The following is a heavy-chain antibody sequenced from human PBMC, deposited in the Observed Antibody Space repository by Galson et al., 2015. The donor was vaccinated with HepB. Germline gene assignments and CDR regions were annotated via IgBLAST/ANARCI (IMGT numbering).Heavy chain of an antibody. D-gene: IGHD3-22*01. CDR1: GYFFTHFG. CDR2: ISADNGNT. CDR3: AREGLRGYYDSTGYFPFDY. V-gene: IGHV1-18*01. Sequence: SVKVSCKASGYFFTHFGINRVRQAPGQGLEWMGWISADNGNTKYAQKFQGRVTMTTDTSTSTAYVEVRSLRSDDTAVYYCAREGLRGYYDSTGYFPFDYWGQGSLVTVSS. J-gene: IGHJ4*02.